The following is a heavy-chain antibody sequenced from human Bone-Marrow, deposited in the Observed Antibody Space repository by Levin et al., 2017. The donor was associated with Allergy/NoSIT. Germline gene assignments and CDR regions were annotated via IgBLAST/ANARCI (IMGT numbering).Heavy chain of an antibody. D-gene: IGHD3-10*01. Sequence: PGGSLRLSCAASGFSFSLYGMAWVRQPPGKGLEWVSGLTGSGDPTNYADSVQGRFTMSRDNSKNTIFLKMNSLRPEDTAVYYCAKSKSGSISYFDYWGQGTLVNVSS. V-gene: IGHV3-23*01. J-gene: IGHJ4*02. CDR2: LTGSGDPT. CDR1: GFSFSLYG. CDR3: AKSKSGSISYFDY.